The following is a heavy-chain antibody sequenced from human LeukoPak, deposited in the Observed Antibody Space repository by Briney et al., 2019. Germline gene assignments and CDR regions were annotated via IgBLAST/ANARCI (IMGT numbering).Heavy chain of an antibody. Sequence: GASVKVSCEASGGTFSSYAISWVRQAPGQGLEWMGGIIPIFGTANYAQKFQGRVTITADKSTSTAYMELSSLRSEDTAVYYCARMPRWSAPFDYWGQGTLVTVSS. D-gene: IGHD4-23*01. CDR1: GGTFSSYA. CDR2: IIPIFGTA. CDR3: ARMPRWSAPFDY. J-gene: IGHJ4*02. V-gene: IGHV1-69*06.